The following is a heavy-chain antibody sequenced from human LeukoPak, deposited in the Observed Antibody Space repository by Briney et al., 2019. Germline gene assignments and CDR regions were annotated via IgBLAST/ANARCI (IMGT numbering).Heavy chain of an antibody. J-gene: IGHJ6*02. V-gene: IGHV4-31*03. CDR1: GGSISSGGYY. CDR2: IYYSGST. D-gene: IGHD3-16*01. CDR3: ARVEITSSMDV. Sequence: PSETLSRTGTVSGGSISSGGYYWSWIRQHPGKGLEWIGYIYYSGSTYYNPSLKSRVTISVDTSKNQFSPKLSSVTAADTAVYYCARVEITSSMDVWGQGTTVTVSS.